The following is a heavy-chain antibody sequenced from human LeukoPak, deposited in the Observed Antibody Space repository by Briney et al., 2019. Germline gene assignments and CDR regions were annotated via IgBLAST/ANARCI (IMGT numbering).Heavy chain of an antibody. J-gene: IGHJ4*02. D-gene: IGHD5-18*01. CDR3: ASPRGFSYGYFDY. CDR2: IYYGKNT. V-gene: IGHV4-39*01. Sequence: SETLSLTCTVSGGSISSSSAYWGWIRQPPGKGLEWIGSIYYGKNTYYNPPLKSRVTISADTSKNQFSLTLGSVSATDTAVYYCASPRGFSYGYFDYWGQGTLVTVSS. CDR1: GGSISSSSAY.